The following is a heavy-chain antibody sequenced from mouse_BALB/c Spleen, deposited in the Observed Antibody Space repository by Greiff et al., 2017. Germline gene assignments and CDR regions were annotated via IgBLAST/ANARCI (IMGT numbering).Heavy chain of an antibody. V-gene: IGHV1-14*01. D-gene: IGHD2-14*01. CDR2: INPYNDGT. CDR3: ARLAYYRYDGDY. Sequence: EVKLMESGPELVKPGASVKMSCKASGYTFTSYVMHWVKQKPGPGLEWIGYINPYNDGTKYNEKFKGKATLTSDKSSSTAYMELSSLTSEDSAVYYCARLAYYRYDGDYWGQGTTLTVSS. J-gene: IGHJ2*01. CDR1: GYTFTSYV.